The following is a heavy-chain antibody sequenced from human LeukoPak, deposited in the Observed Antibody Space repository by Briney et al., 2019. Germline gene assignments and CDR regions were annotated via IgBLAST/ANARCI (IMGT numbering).Heavy chain of an antibody. D-gene: IGHD6-19*01. CDR2: IYHAGNS. Sequence: PSETLSLTCTVSGDSISSSSSCWGWIRQPPGKGLEWIGNIYHAGNSYYNPSLKSRVTISVDTSKNQFFLKLSSVTAADTAVYYCAKRIRSDWYFDFWGQGTLVTVSS. J-gene: IGHJ4*02. CDR1: GDSISSSSSC. CDR3: AKRIRSDWYFDF. V-gene: IGHV4-39*01.